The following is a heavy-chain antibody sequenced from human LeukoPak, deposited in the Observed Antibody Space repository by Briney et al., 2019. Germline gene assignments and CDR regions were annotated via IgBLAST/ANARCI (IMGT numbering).Heavy chain of an antibody. CDR3: ARDLEYDFWSGYVNPNWFDP. J-gene: IGHJ5*02. V-gene: IGHV1-69*13. D-gene: IGHD3-3*01. CDR1: GGTFSSYA. CDR2: IIPIFGTA. Sequence: SVKVSCKASGGTFSSYAISWVRQAPGQGLEWMGGIIPIFGTANYAQKFQGRVTITADESTSTAYMELSSLRSEDTAVYYCARDLEYDFWSGYVNPNWFDPWGQGTLVTVSS.